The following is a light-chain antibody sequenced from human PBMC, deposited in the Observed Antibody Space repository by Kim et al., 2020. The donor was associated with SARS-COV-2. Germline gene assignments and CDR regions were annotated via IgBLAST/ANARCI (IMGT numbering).Light chain of an antibody. V-gene: IGLV1-47*01. CDR3: AAWDDSLSGVV. CDR1: SSNIGSNY. Sequence: LTQPPSASETPGQRVTISCSGSSSNIGSNYVYWYQQLPGTAPKLLIYRNNQRPSGVPDRFSGSKSGTSASLAISGLRSEDEADYYCAAWDDSLSGVVFGGGTQLTVL. CDR2: RNN. J-gene: IGLJ2*01.